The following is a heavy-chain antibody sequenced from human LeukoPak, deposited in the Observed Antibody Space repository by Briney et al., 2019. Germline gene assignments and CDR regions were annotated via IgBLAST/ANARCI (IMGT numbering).Heavy chain of an antibody. CDR3: AKDPPYSSSWYYFDY. V-gene: IGHV3-23*01. J-gene: IGHJ4*02. CDR2: VSGSGGST. D-gene: IGHD6-13*01. Sequence: GGSVRLSCGASGFSFSNYGMTGVRQAPGKALEGVSTVSGSGGSTYYADSVKGRFTISRDNSKNTLYLQMTSLKGEDAAVYYCAKDPPYSSSWYYFDYWGQGTLVTVSS. CDR1: GFSFSNYG.